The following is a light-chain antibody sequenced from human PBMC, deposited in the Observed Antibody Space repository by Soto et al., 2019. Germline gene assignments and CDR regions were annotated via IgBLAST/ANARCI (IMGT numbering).Light chain of an antibody. CDR1: QSISRW. CDR3: QQYNSYPWT. CDR2: KAS. V-gene: IGKV1-5*03. Sequence: DIQMTQSPSTLSASVGDRVTITCRASQSISRWLDWYQQKQWKAPKLLIYKASSLERGVPSRFCCSGAGTDLTLTISRLQPDDLATYYCQQYNSYPWTFGQGTTVEIK. J-gene: IGKJ1*01.